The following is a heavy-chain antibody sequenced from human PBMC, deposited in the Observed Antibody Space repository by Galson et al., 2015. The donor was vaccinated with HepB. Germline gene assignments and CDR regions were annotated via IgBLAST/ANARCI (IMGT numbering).Heavy chain of an antibody. Sequence: PRLSCAASGFTFSSYSMNWVRQAPGKGLEWVSYISSSRSSIYYADSVTGRFTISRDNAKNSLNLQMNSLRDEDTAVYYCAGRGYSYGFDYYYGMDVWGQGTTVTVSS. CDR2: ISSSRSSI. V-gene: IGHV3-48*02. J-gene: IGHJ6*02. D-gene: IGHD5-18*01. CDR3: AGRGYSYGFDYYYGMDV. CDR1: GFTFSSYS.